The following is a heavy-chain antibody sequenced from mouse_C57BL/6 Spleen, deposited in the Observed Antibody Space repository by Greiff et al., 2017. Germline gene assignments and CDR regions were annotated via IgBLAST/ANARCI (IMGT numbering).Heavy chain of an antibody. CDR1: GFTFSDYG. CDR3: ARKEYDWYFDV. J-gene: IGHJ1*03. CDR2: ISSGSSTI. Sequence: EVKLQESGGGLVKPGGSLKLSCAASGFTFSDYGMHWVRQAPEKGLEWVAYISSGSSTIYYADTVKGRFTISRDNAKNTLFLQMTSLRSEDTAMYYCARKEYDWYFDVWGTGTTVTVSS. D-gene: IGHD2-10*02. V-gene: IGHV5-17*01.